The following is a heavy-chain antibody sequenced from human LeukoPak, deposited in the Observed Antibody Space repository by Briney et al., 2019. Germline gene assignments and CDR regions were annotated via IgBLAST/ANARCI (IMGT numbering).Heavy chain of an antibody. CDR3: ARGRYTNYVWGSYRLSY. V-gene: IGHV4-34*01. CDR1: GGSFSGYY. CDR2: INHSGST. Sequence: SETLSLTXAVYGGSFSGYYWSWIRQAPGKGLEWIGEINHSGSTNYNPSLKSRVTISVDTSKNQFSLKLSSVTAADTAVYYCARGRYTNYVWGSYRLSYWGQGTLVTVSS. D-gene: IGHD3-16*02. J-gene: IGHJ4*02.